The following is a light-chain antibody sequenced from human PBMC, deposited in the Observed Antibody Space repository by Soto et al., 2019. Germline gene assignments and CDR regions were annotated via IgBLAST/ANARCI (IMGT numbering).Light chain of an antibody. Sequence: EIMMTQSPGTLSVSPGEGATLSCTASQSVNLNLAWSQQKPGQPPRLLLYGASTRATGIPVRFRGSGYGTEFTLTLGSLYSEDSVVYYCHQYYSCPLYPFGPATQVEIK. CDR2: GAS. CDR3: HQYYSCPLYP. J-gene: IGKJ3*01. V-gene: IGKV3-15*01. CDR1: QSVNLN.